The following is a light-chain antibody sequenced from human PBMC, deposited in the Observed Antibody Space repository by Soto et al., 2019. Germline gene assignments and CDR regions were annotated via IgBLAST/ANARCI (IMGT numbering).Light chain of an antibody. J-gene: IGKJ1*01. CDR2: AAS. CDR1: QRMRSY. CDR3: QQSYGTPWT. V-gene: IGKV1-39*01. Sequence: KMPPSQSSVSASVHDIVTITCQGRQRMRSYLNWYQQKPGKAPNLLIYAASTLQSGAPSSFSGTGSGKDFTLTISSLQPEDLATYYCQQSYGTPWTFGQGTKVDIK.